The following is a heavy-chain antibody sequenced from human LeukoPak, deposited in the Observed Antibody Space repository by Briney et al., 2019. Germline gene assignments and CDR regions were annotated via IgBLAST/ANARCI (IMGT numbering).Heavy chain of an antibody. D-gene: IGHD3-9*01. CDR1: GGSLSDYY. CDR2: ISHRGRT. Sequence: SETLSLTCAVYGGSLSDYYWSWIRQSPGKGLEWIGEISHRGRTYYNLSLKSRVTISIDTSKNQFSLKVSSVTAADTAVYFCARRRIDWLFDYWGQGTLVTVSS. J-gene: IGHJ4*02. CDR3: ARRRIDWLFDY. V-gene: IGHV4-34*01.